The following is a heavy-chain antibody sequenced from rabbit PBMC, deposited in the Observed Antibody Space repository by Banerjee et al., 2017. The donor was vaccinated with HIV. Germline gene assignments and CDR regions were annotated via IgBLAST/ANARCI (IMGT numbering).Heavy chain of an antibody. Sequence: QQQLEESGGGLVKPGGTLTLTCKASGIDFSSYYYMCWVRQAPGKGLEWIGCIVTGSSGSTYYASWAKGRFTISKTSSTTVTLQMTSLTAADTATYFCARGYASSSGYPDWLDLWGQGTLVTVS. CDR3: ARGYASSSGYPDWLDL. CDR2: IVTGSSGST. V-gene: IGHV1S45*01. CDR1: GIDFSSYYY. J-gene: IGHJ5*01. D-gene: IGHD1-1*01.